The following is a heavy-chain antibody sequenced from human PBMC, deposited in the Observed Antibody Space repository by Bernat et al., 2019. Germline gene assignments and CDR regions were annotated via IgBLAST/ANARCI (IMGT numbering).Heavy chain of an antibody. J-gene: IGHJ6*02. V-gene: IGHV3-21*01. Sequence: EVQLVESGGGLVKPGGSLRLSCAASRFTFSSYSMNWVRQAPGKGLEWVSSISSSSSYIYYADSVKGRFTISRDNAKNSLYLQMNSLRAEDTAVYYCAREDTAMVTLDYYYGMDVWGQGTTVTVSS. CDR2: ISSSSSYI. CDR1: RFTFSSYS. CDR3: AREDTAMVTLDYYYGMDV. D-gene: IGHD5-18*01.